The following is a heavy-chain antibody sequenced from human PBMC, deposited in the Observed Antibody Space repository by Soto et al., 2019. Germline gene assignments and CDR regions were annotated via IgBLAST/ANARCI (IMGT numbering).Heavy chain of an antibody. CDR1: GASIRSTHYF. D-gene: IGHD2-8*02. J-gene: IGHJ4*02. Sequence: NPSETLSLTCKVSGASIRSTHYFWGWIRQPPGKGLEWIGNFYSSGITHYNPSLKSRVTISVDSSKNHFSLNLTSVTAADTALYYGAISFQYDYTGAYSDYWGQGTLVTVSS. V-gene: IGHV4-39*02. CDR2: FYSSGIT. CDR3: AISFQYDYTGAYSDY.